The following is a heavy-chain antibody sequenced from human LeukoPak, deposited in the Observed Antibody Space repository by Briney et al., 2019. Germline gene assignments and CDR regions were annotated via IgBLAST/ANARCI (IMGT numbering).Heavy chain of an antibody. J-gene: IGHJ4*02. D-gene: IGHD2-21*01. CDR1: GGSISSYY. CDR2: IYYSGST. Sequence: PSETLSLTCTVSGGSISSYYWSWIRQPPGKGLECIGYIYYSGSTNYNPSLKSRVTISVDTSKNQFSLKLSSVTAADTAVYYCAKGEGDYWGQGTLVTVSS. CDR3: AKGEGDY. V-gene: IGHV4-59*01.